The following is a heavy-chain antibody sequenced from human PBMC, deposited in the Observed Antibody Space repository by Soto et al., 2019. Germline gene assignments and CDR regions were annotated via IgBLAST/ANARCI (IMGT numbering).Heavy chain of an antibody. Sequence: GGSLRLSCAASGLTFSYYYMSWIRQAPGKGLEWVSYISSSSSYTNYAASVKGRFTISRDNAKNSLYLQMNSLRAEDTAVYYCARGKYLFDYWGQGTLVTVS. J-gene: IGHJ4*02. CDR3: ARGKYLFDY. V-gene: IGHV3-11*06. D-gene: IGHD2-2*01. CDR2: ISSSSSYT. CDR1: GLTFSYYY.